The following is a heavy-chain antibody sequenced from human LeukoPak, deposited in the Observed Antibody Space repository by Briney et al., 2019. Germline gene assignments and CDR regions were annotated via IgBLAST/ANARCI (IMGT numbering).Heavy chain of an antibody. Sequence: SETLSLTCAVYGGSLSGYCWSWVRQPPGKGLEWIGEINHSGSTNYNPSLKSRVTISVDTSKNQFSLKLSSVTAADWGVYYCARSQFGITIFGVVSQARGNWFDPWGQGTLVTVSS. D-gene: IGHD3-3*01. CDR3: ARSQFGITIFGVVSQARGNWFDP. J-gene: IGHJ5*02. V-gene: IGHV4-34*01. CDR2: INHSGST. CDR1: GGSLSGYC.